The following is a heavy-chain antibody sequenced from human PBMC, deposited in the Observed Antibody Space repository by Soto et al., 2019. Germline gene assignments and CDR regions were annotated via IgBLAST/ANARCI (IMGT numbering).Heavy chain of an antibody. CDR1: GYTFTSYG. V-gene: IGHV1-18*01. Sequence: ASVKVSCKASGYTFTSYGISWVRQAPGQGLEWMGWISAYNGNTNYAQKFQGRVTMTTDTSTSTAYMELRSLRSDDTAVYYCAREIGVVRKEYYYYGMDVWGQGTTVTVSS. CDR3: AREIGVVRKEYYYYGMDV. CDR2: ISAYNGNT. J-gene: IGHJ6*02. D-gene: IGHD3-3*01.